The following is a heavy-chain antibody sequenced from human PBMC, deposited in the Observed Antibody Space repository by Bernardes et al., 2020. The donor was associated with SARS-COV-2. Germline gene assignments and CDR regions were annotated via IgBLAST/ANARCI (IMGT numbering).Heavy chain of an antibody. D-gene: IGHD3-10*01. J-gene: IGHJ4*02. Sequence: ASLKVSCKASRYTFTAYYIHWVRQAPGQGLEWMGWINPNSGGTDYAQKFQGWVTMTRDTSINTAYMELSRLRSDDTAVYYCARVYGSGNYYFDYWGQGTLVTGSS. CDR3: ARVYGSGNYYFDY. CDR2: INPNSGGT. CDR1: RYTFTAYY. V-gene: IGHV1-2*04.